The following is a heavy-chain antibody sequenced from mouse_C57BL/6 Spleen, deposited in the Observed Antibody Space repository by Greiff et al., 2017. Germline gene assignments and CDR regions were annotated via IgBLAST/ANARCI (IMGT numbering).Heavy chain of an antibody. D-gene: IGHD2-1*01. Sequence: EVKVVESGGDLVKPGGSLKLSCAASGFTFSSYGMSWVRQTPDKRLEWVATSSSGGSYTYYPDSVKGRFTISRDNNKNTRYLQMSSLKSEDTAMYYCEMYYDNYGGYAYWGQETLGTVSA. V-gene: IGHV5-6*01. J-gene: IGHJ3*01. CDR3: EMYYDNYGGYAY. CDR2: SSSGGSYT. CDR1: GFTFSSYG.